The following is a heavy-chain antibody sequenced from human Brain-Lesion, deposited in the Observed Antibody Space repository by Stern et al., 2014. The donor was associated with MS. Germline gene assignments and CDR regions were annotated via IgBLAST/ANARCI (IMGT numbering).Heavy chain of an antibody. Sequence: EVQLVESGGGLVQPGGSLTISCVASGFTFSNYWMGWVRQAPGKGLEWVANIKQDGSEKYYVDSVKGRFTISRDNTKNSLFLHMNSLRAEDTAVYYCAREERGHCNGYFYSYFDYWGQGTLLTVSS. CDR1: GFTFSNYW. D-gene: IGHD3-22*01. V-gene: IGHV3-7*01. CDR3: AREERGHCNGYFYSYFDY. J-gene: IGHJ4*02. CDR2: IKQDGSEK.